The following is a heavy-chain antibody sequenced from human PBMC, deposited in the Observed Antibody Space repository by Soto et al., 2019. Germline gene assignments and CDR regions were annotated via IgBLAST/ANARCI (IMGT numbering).Heavy chain of an antibody. J-gene: IGHJ6*04. CDR2: IYPGDSDT. D-gene: IGHD6-6*01. V-gene: IGHV5-51*01. CDR3: ARVGGLSSSSYYYYGMDV. CDR1: GYSFTSYW. Sequence: GESLKISCKGSGYSFTSYWTGWVRQMPGKGLEWMGIIYPGDSDTRYSPSFQGQVTISADKSISTAYLQWSSLKASDTAMYYCARVGGLSSSSYYYYGMDVWGKGTTVTVSS.